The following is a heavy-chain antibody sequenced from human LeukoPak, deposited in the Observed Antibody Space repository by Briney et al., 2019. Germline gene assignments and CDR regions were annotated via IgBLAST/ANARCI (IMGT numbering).Heavy chain of an antibody. V-gene: IGHV1-69*06. CDR2: IIPIFGTT. J-gene: IGHJ6*03. CDR3: ARVVGLTGYSSSWYSGYYYYMDV. CDR1: GGTFSSYA. D-gene: IGHD6-13*01. Sequence: ASVKVSCKASGGTFSSYAISWVRQAPGQGLEWMGGIIPIFGTTNYAQKFQDRVTITADKSTSTAYMELSSLRSEDTAVYYCARVVGLTGYSSSWYSGYYYYMDVWGKGTTVTASS.